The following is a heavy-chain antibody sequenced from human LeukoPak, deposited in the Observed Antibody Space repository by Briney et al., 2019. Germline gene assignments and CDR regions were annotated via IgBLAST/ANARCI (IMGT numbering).Heavy chain of an antibody. CDR1: GGSFSSGDYY. D-gene: IGHD2-15*01. J-gene: IGHJ2*01. V-gene: IGHV4-30-4*01. CDR3: ARVLGNYCSGGSSYPDWYFDL. CDR2: IYYSGST. Sequence: PSETLSLTCTVSGGSFSSGDYYWGWLRQPPGTGLEWLGYIYYSGSTYYNPSLKSRVTISVDTSKNQFSLKLSSVTAADTAGYYCARVLGNYCSGGSSYPDWYFDLWGRGTLVTVSS.